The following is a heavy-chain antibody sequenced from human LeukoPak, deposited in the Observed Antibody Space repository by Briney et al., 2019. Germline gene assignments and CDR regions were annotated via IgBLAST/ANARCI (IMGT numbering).Heavy chain of an antibody. D-gene: IGHD3-3*01. J-gene: IGHJ6*03. V-gene: IGHV1-2*02. CDR3: ARVDYDFWSGYYKDYYYYYYMDV. Sequence: ASVKVSCKASGYTFTGYYMHWVRQAPGQGLEWMGWINPNSGGTNYAQKFQGRVTMTRDTSISTAYMELSRLRSDDTAVYYCARVDYDFWSGYYKDYYYYYYMDVWGKGTTVTVSS. CDR2: INPNSGGT. CDR1: GYTFTGYY.